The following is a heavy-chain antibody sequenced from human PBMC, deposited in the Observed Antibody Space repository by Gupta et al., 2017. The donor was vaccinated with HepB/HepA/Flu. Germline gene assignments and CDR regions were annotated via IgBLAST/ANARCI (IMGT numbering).Heavy chain of an antibody. J-gene: IGHJ4*02. CDR3: AKISSGGYGSGGSCHDGDY. Sequence: EVQLLESGGGLVQPGVSLRLSCGASGFTFISYAIGCVRQAPGKGLEGVSAISGSGGSTYYADSVKGRFTISRDNSKTTLYLQMNSLRAEATAVYYCAKISSGGYGSGGSCHDGDYWGQGTLVTVSS. CDR2: ISGSGGST. V-gene: IGHV3-23*01. D-gene: IGHD2-15*01. CDR1: GFTFISYA.